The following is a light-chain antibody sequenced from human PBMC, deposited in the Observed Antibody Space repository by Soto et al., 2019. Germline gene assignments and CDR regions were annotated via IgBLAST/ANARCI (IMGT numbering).Light chain of an antibody. CDR1: QNVYNN. CDR3: KQCRNWPLT. Sequence: EIVMTQSPATLSVSPGEGATLSCKASQNVYNNLDWYQQRPGQPPRLLVYDASTRATGISARFSGSGYGTEFTLTISSLQSEDFAVYFCKQCRNWPLTFGGGTKVEIK. J-gene: IGKJ4*01. V-gene: IGKV3-15*01. CDR2: DAS.